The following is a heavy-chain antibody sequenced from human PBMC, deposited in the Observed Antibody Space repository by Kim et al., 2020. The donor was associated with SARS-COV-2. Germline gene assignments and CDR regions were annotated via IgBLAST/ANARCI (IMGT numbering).Heavy chain of an antibody. V-gene: IGHV3-23*01. J-gene: IGHJ4*02. CDR1: GFTFFGHA. CDR2: IDGSDGTT. D-gene: IGHD2-21*01. CDR3: LKGGWGWIWDY. Sequence: GGSLRLSCTTSGFTFFGHAMSWVRQAPGKGLEWVSSIDGSDGTTYYVDSVKGRFSISIDYSRNTLYLQMSALRADDTAAYYCLKGGWGWIWDYWGQGTLVTVSS.